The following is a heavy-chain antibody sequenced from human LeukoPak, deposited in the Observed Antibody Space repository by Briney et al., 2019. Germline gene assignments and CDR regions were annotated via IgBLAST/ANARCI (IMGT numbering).Heavy chain of an antibody. CDR1: GGSISSYY. J-gene: IGHJ4*02. D-gene: IGHD2-8*01. Sequence: SETLSLTCTVSGGSISSYYWSWLRQPPGKGLEWIGYIYYSGSTNYNPSLKSRVTISVDTSKNQFSLKLSSVTAADTAVYYCARQSIGYCTNGVCYGFDYWGQGTLVTVSS. V-gene: IGHV4-59*08. CDR3: ARQSIGYCTNGVCYGFDY. CDR2: IYYSGST.